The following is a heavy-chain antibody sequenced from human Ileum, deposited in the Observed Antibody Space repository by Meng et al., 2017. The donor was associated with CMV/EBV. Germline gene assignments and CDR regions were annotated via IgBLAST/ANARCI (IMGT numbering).Heavy chain of an antibody. CDR3: ARDAYSYGLGWFDP. CDR1: GGSLSSDY. V-gene: IGHV4-59*01. J-gene: IGHJ5*02. Sequence: GSLRLSCTVSGGSLSSDYWSWIRQPPGKGLEWIWYIYYTGSTKYNPSLKSRVTISVDTSRNQFSLRVTSVTAADTAVYYCARDAYSYGLGWFDPWGQGTLVTVSS. CDR2: IYYTGST. D-gene: IGHD5-18*01.